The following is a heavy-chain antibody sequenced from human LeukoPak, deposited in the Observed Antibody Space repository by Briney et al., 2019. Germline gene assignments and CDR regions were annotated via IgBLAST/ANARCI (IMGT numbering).Heavy chain of an antibody. Sequence: GGSLRLSCAASGFTFSSYGMHWVRQAPGKGLEWVAFIRYDGSNKYYADSVKGRFTISRDNSKNTLYLQMNSLRAEDTAVYYCAKSVYDFWSGYLYFDYWGQGTLVTVSS. J-gene: IGHJ4*02. D-gene: IGHD3-3*01. V-gene: IGHV3-30*02. CDR3: AKSVYDFWSGYLYFDY. CDR2: IRYDGSNK. CDR1: GFTFSSYG.